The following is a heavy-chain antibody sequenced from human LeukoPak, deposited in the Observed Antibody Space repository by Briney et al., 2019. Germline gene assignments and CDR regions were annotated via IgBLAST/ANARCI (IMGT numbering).Heavy chain of an antibody. CDR1: GFIFSQYG. D-gene: IGHD7-27*01. J-gene: IGHJ4*02. CDR3: AKDGNWARFED. V-gene: IGHV3-23*01. CDR2: ITRGSTT. Sequence: GGSLRLSCAASGFIFSQYGMNWVRQAAGKGLEWVSGITRGSTTYYAHSLKGPFTISRDNSKNMVWLQINSPTAEDTATYYCAKDGNWARFEDWGQGTLVTVSS.